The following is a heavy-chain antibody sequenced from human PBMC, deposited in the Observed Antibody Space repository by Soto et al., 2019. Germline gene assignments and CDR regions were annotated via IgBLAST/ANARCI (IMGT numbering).Heavy chain of an antibody. CDR2: ISTSGAYI. CDR1: GFSFGCYT. V-gene: IGHV3-21*01. Sequence: GGSLRLSCAASGFSFGCYTMNWVRQAPGKGLEWVSSISTSGAYIYYADSIKGRFTISRDNAKKVLFLQMNGLRAEDTALYYCARGWTMFGVAPGHWGHGTLVTVSS. J-gene: IGHJ4*01. CDR3: ARGWTMFGVAPGH. D-gene: IGHD3-3*01.